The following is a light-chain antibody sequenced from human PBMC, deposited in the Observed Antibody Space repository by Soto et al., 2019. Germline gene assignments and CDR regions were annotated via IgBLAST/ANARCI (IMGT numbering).Light chain of an antibody. J-gene: IGKJ3*01. V-gene: IGKV1-33*01. CDR2: DAS. CDR3: QQYDNLLFT. Sequence: DIQMTQSPSSLSASVGDRVTITCQASQDISHYLHWYQQKPGKAPKLLIYDASNLETGVPSRFSGSESGTDFTFPISSLQPEDIATYYCQQYDNLLFTFGPGTKVDIK. CDR1: QDISHY.